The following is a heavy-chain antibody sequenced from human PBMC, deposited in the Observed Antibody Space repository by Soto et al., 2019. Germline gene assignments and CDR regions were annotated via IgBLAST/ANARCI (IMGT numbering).Heavy chain of an antibody. CDR1: GFTFSSYA. D-gene: IGHD6-13*01. Sequence: GGSLRLSCAASGFTFSSYAMSWVRQAPGKGLEWVSVISGSGGSTYYADSVKGRFTISRDNSKTIVYLRMNSLRAEDTALYYCAKNGNSWPLYYFAYWGQGTLVTVSS. V-gene: IGHV3-23*01. CDR2: ISGSGGST. J-gene: IGHJ4*02. CDR3: AKNGNSWPLYYFAY.